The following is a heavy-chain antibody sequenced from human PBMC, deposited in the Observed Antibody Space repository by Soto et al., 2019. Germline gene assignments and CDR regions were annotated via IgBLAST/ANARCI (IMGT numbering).Heavy chain of an antibody. V-gene: IGHV4-34*01. CDR2: INHSGST. J-gene: IGHJ4*02. Sequence: SETLSLTCAVYGGSFSGYYWSWIRQPPGKGLEWIGEINHSGSTNYNPSLKSRVTISVDTSKNQFSLKLSSVTAADTAVYYCARWKHRIAAAGRATFDYWGQGTLVTVSS. D-gene: IGHD6-13*01. CDR1: GGSFSGYY. CDR3: ARWKHRIAAAGRATFDY.